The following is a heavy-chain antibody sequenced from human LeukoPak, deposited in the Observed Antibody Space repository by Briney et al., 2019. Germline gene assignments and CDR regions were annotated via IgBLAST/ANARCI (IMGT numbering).Heavy chain of an antibody. CDR2: IYPGDSET. J-gene: IGHJ3*02. D-gene: IGHD1-26*01. CDR1: GYSFTTYY. V-gene: IGHV5-51*01. Sequence: GESLKISCKGSGYSFTTYYIGWVRQMPGKGLEWVGIIYPGDSETRYSPSFQGLVTISADKSISTAYLQWSSLKASDTAMYYCARPRSGSNYGAFDIWGQGTMVTVSS. CDR3: ARPRSGSNYGAFDI.